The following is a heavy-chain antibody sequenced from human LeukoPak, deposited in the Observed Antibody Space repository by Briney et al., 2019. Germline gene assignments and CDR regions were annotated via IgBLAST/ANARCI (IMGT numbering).Heavy chain of an antibody. D-gene: IGHD3-10*01. J-gene: IGHJ4*02. Sequence: SVKVSCKASGGTFSSYAISWVRQAPGQGLEWMGVIIPIFGTANYAQKFQGRVTITTDESTSTAYMELSSLRSEDTAVYYCATSRGDKFEWGVRGIDYWGQGTLVTVSS. V-gene: IGHV1-69*05. CDR2: IIPIFGTA. CDR3: ATSRGDKFEWGVRGIDY. CDR1: GGTFSSYA.